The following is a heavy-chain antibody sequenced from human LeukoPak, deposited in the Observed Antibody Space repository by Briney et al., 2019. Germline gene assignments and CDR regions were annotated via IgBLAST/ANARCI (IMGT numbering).Heavy chain of an antibody. D-gene: IGHD2-8*01. J-gene: IGHJ5*02. V-gene: IGHV1-69*06. Sequence: GASVKVSCKASGGTFSSYAISWVRQAPGQGLEWMGGIIPIFGTANYAQKFQGRVTITADKSTSTAYMELSSLRSEDTAVYYCARMVPHSSMLSFFSWFDPWGQGTLVTVSS. CDR2: IIPIFGTA. CDR3: ARMVPHSSMLSFFSWFDP. CDR1: GGTFSSYA.